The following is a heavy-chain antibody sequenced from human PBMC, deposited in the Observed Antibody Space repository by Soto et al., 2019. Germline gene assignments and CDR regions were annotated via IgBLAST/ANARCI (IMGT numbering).Heavy chain of an antibody. CDR1: GYTFPGYY. CDR3: ARVGGSGWFQAFFDY. Sequence: SVKVSCKASGYTFPGYYMHWVRQAPGQGLEWMGIINPRGGSTSYAQKFQGRVTMTRDTSTSTVYMELSSLRSEDTAVYYRARVGGSGWFQAFFDYWAQGTLVTVSS. J-gene: IGHJ4*02. CDR2: INPRGGST. D-gene: IGHD6-19*01. V-gene: IGHV1-46*01.